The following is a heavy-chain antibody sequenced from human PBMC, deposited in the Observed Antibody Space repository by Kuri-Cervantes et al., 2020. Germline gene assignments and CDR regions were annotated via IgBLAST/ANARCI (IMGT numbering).Heavy chain of an antibody. Sequence: ASVKVSCKASGYTFSTYGFTWVRQVPGQGLEWMGWISAFNGHTAYAQKFKGRVTMTTDTSTSTAYMELRSLRSDDTAVYYCARVDDDYSNYPRFDYWGQGTLVTVSS. J-gene: IGHJ4*02. V-gene: IGHV1-18*04. CDR1: GYTFSTYG. D-gene: IGHD4-11*01. CDR2: ISAFNGHT. CDR3: ARVDDDYSNYPRFDY.